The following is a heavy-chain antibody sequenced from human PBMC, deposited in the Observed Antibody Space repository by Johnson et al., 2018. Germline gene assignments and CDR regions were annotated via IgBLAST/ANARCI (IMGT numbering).Heavy chain of an antibody. CDR2: MYHSGNT. Sequence: QVQLQESGPGLVKPSVPLSLTCTVSGGSLSSSSYYWGWIRQPPGKGLEWIGSMYHSGNTHYNPSLKSRLTISVDTSRNQFSLKLTSVTAADTAVYYRARHSGRGTYYYQTFDYWGQGTLVTVSS. V-gene: IGHV4-39*01. D-gene: IGHD1-26*01. CDR1: GGSLSSSSYY. J-gene: IGHJ4*02. CDR3: ARHSGRGTYYYQTFDY.